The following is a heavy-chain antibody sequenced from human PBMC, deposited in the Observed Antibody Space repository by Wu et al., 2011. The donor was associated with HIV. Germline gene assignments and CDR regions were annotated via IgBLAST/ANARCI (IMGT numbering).Heavy chain of an antibody. CDR2: IYPGDSDI. CDR1: GYSFTSYW. J-gene: IGHJ6*03. Sequence: VQLVQSGAEVKKPGESLKISCKGSGYSFTSYWIGWVRQMPGKGLEWMGIIYPGDSDIRYSPSFQGQVTISADKSISTAYLQWSSLKASDTAMYYCARGLGLIWPYYYYMDVWGQRDHGHRLL. D-gene: IGHD7-27*01. V-gene: IGHV5-51*03. CDR3: ARGLGLIWPYYYYMDV.